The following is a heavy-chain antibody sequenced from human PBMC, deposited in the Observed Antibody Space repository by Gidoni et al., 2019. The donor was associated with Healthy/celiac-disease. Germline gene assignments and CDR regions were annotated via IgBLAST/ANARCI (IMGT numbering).Heavy chain of an antibody. Sequence: EVQLLESGGGLVQPGGSLRLSCAASGFTFSSYAMSWVRQAPGKGLEGVSAISGSGGSTYYADSVKGRFTISRDNSKNTLYLQMNSLRAEDTAVYYCAKEKGICSGGSCYGAGIDYWGQGTLVTVSS. CDR1: GFTFSSYA. J-gene: IGHJ4*02. V-gene: IGHV3-23*01. CDR3: AKEKGICSGGSCYGAGIDY. CDR2: ISGSGGST. D-gene: IGHD2-15*01.